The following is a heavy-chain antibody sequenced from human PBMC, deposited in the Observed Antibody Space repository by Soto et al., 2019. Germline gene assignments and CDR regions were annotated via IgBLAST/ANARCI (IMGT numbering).Heavy chain of an antibody. V-gene: IGHV3-48*02. J-gene: IGHJ6*02. CDR3: ARDRIAAAGTVYYGMDV. Sequence: GGSLRLSCAASGFTLSSYSMNWVRQAPGKGLEWVSYISSSSSTIYYADSVKGRFTISRDNAKNSLYLQMNSLRDEDTAVYYCARDRIAAAGTVYYGMDVWGQGTTVTVSS. D-gene: IGHD6-13*01. CDR1: GFTLSSYS. CDR2: ISSSSSTI.